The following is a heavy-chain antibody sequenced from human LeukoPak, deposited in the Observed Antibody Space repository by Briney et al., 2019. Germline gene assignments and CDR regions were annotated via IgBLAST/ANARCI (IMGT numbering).Heavy chain of an antibody. CDR3: ASPRPSGSFDWFPEYFNYYMDV. CDR1: TFTFKRYE. V-gene: IGHV3-48*03. D-gene: IGHD3-9*01. Sequence: PGESLTLSCTSSTFTFKRYEMNWVRQAPGRGLEWISYISSSSNTIYYADSVKGRFTVSRDNAENSLYLQMNSLRAEDTAIYYCASPRPSGSFDWFPEYFNYYMDVWSKGTTVSVSS. CDR2: ISSSSNTI. J-gene: IGHJ6*03.